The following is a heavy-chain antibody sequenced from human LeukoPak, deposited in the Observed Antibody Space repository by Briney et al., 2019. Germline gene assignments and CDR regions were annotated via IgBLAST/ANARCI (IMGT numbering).Heavy chain of an antibody. Sequence: PGGSLRLSCAASGFTLSRNGMHWVRQAPGKGLEWVAVMPFDGSEKYYADSVKGRFTISRDNSKNTLYLQMNSLRGEDTAVYYCAKGAETGWYSCDNWGQGTLVTVSS. CDR3: AKGAETGWYSCDN. CDR2: MPFDGSEK. J-gene: IGHJ4*02. V-gene: IGHV3-30*18. D-gene: IGHD6-19*01. CDR1: GFTLSRNG.